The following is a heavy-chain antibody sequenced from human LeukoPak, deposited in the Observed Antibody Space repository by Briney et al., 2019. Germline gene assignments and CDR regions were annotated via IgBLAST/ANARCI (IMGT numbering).Heavy chain of an antibody. Sequence: PGGSLRLSCTASGFTFGDYAMSWFRQAPGKGLEWVGFIRSKAYGGTTEYAASGKGRFTISRDDSKSTAYLQMNSLKTEDTAVYYCTRVWDVLLWFGESRYFDYWGQGTLVTVSS. J-gene: IGHJ4*02. V-gene: IGHV3-49*03. CDR2: IRSKAYGGTT. CDR1: GFTFGDYA. CDR3: TRVWDVLLWFGESRYFDY. D-gene: IGHD3-10*01.